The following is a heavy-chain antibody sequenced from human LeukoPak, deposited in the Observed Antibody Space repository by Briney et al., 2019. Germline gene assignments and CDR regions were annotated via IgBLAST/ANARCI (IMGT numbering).Heavy chain of an antibody. CDR2: IYYSGST. CDR1: GGSISGTNW. J-gene: IGHJ4*02. CDR3: ASGYSYGFDY. Sequence: SGTLSLTCAVSGGSISGTNWWSWVRQPPGKGLEWIGYIYYSGSTNYNPSLKSRVTISVDTSKNQFSLKLSSVTAADTAVYYCASGYSYGFDYWGQGTLVTVSS. V-gene: IGHV4-4*02. D-gene: IGHD5-18*01.